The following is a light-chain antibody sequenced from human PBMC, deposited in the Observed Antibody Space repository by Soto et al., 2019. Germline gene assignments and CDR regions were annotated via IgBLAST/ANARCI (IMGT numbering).Light chain of an antibody. V-gene: IGKV3-11*01. CDR3: QQRSNWLT. J-gene: IGKJ4*01. CDR1: QSVISY. CDR2: DAS. Sequence: EIVLTQSPATLSLSPGERATLSCRASQSVISYLAWYKQKPGQAPRLLIYDASTSSTGIPAMFSGSWSGNYFTLTISRLEPEDFAVYYRQQRSNWLTFGRGTKVEIK.